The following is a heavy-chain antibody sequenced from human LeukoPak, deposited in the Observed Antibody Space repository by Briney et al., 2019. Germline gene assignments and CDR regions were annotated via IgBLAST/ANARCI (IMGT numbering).Heavy chain of an antibody. CDR3: ARRERGYSSGGGDY. J-gene: IGHJ4*02. D-gene: IGHD5-12*01. CDR1: GGSISSGGYS. Sequence: PSQTLSLTCTVSGGSISSGGYSWTWIRQHPGKGLEWIGGIYYGGSTYYSPSLKSRVTISVDTSKNQFSLKLSSVTAADTAVYYCARRERGYSSGGGDYWGQGTLVTVSS. CDR2: IYYGGST. V-gene: IGHV4-30-2*03.